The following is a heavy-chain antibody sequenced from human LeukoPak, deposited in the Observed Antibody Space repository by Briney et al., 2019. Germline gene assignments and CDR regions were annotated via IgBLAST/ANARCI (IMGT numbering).Heavy chain of an antibody. CDR1: GYTFTNFY. Sequence: EASVKVSCKASGYTFTNFYLHWVRQAPGQGLEWMGIINPTTGSTTYAQKLQGRVTMTRDMSTSTVYMKLSSLRSEDTAVYFCARDLNPQSIGMRAFDIWGQGTMVTASS. V-gene: IGHV1-46*01. D-gene: IGHD1-14*01. J-gene: IGHJ3*02. CDR2: INPTTGST. CDR3: ARDLNPQSIGMRAFDI.